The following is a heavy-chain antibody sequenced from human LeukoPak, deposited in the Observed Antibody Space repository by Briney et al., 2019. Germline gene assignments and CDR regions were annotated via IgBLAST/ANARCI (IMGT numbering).Heavy chain of an antibody. J-gene: IGHJ4*02. V-gene: IGHV4-30-2*02. CDR1: GGSISSGAYS. CDR3: ARAYNYGSGSYSAFPY. Sequence: SETLSLTCTVSGGSISSGAYSWSWIRQPPGKGLEWIGYIYHSGSTYYNPSLKSRVTISVDGSRNQFSLKLSSVTAADTAVYYCARAYNYGSGSYSAFPYWGQGTLVTVSS. CDR2: IYHSGST. D-gene: IGHD3-10*01.